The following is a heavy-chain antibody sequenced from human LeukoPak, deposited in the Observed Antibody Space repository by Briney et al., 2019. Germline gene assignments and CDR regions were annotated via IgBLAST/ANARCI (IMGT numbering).Heavy chain of an antibody. J-gene: IGHJ4*02. Sequence: GESLKISRKDSGYSFTSYWIAWVRQMPGKGLEWMGIIFPGDSDTRYSPSFQGQVTISADKSISTAFLQWSSLQASDTAMYYCARAATGPRTIDYWGQGTLVTVSS. CDR2: IFPGDSDT. CDR3: ARAATGPRTIDY. CDR1: GYSFTSYW. D-gene: IGHD1-1*01. V-gene: IGHV5-51*01.